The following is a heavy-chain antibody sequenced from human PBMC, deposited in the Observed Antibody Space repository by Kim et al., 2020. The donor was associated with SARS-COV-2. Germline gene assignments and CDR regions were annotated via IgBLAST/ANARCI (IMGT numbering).Heavy chain of an antibody. V-gene: IGHV1-2*06. Sequence: ASVKVSCKASGYTFTGYYMHWVRQAPGQGLEWMGRINPNSGGTNYAQKFQGRVTMTRDTSISTAYMELSRLRSDDTAVYYCARGDRITIFGVVIIREATLAYWGQGTLVTVSS. CDR3: ARGDRITIFGVVIIREATLAY. J-gene: IGHJ4*02. CDR1: GYTFTGYY. D-gene: IGHD3-3*01. CDR2: INPNSGGT.